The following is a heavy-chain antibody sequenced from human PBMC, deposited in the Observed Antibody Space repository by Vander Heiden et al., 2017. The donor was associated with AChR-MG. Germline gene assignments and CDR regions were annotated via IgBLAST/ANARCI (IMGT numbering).Heavy chain of an antibody. J-gene: IGHJ4*02. CDR3: ARTYYLESGGDF. V-gene: IGHV5-51*01. CDR2: IFPDDSDT. Sequence: EVQLVQSGTAVKKSGESLKISCKASGYNLPRYWIGWVRKMPGKGLELMGIIFPDDSDTRYSPSFQGQVTISADKSINTVYLQWSSLKASDTAVYYCARTYYLESGGDFWGQGTLVTVSS. D-gene: IGHD3-16*01. CDR1: GYNLPRYW.